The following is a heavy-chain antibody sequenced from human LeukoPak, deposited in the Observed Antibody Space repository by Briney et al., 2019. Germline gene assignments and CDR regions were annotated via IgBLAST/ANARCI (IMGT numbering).Heavy chain of an antibody. V-gene: IGHV4-39*02. CDR2: IYQSGSGSS. CDR1: GGSIISTNYY. J-gene: IGHJ4*02. Sequence: ASETLSLTCSVSGGSIISTNYYWGWIRQPPGKGLEWIGSIYQSGSGSSYYNPSLKSRVTISGDTSKNHFFLRLSPVTAADTAVYYCASTLRFLPYRRFDYWVQGTLVTVPS. D-gene: IGHD3-3*01. CDR3: ASTLRFLPYRRFDY.